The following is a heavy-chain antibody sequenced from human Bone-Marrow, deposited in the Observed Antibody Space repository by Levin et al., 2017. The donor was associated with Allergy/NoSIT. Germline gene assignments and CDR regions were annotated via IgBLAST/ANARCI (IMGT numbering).Heavy chain of an antibody. J-gene: IGHJ4*02. CDR1: GGSISSYY. V-gene: IGHV4-59*01. D-gene: IGHD3-3*01. Sequence: PSETLSLTCTVSGGSISSYYWSWIRQPPGKGLEWIGYIYYSGSTNYNPSLKSRVTISVDTSKNQFSLKLSSVTAADTAVYYCARGVTMGIFGVVYPRKYFDYWGQGTLVTVSS. CDR3: ARGVTMGIFGVVYPRKYFDY. CDR2: IYYSGST.